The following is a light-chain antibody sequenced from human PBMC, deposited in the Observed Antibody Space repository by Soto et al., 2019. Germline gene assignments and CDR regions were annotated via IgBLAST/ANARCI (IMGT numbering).Light chain of an antibody. CDR1: SSDIGAFTF. CDR2: DVN. Sequence: QSALTQPASVSGSPGQSITISCTGTSSDIGAFTFVSWYQQHPGKVPKLMIFDVNRRPSGVSDRFSGSKSGNTASLTISGLQAEDEGDYSCSSYTGSSTQVFGSGTKVTVL. CDR3: SSYTGSSTQV. V-gene: IGLV2-14*03. J-gene: IGLJ1*01.